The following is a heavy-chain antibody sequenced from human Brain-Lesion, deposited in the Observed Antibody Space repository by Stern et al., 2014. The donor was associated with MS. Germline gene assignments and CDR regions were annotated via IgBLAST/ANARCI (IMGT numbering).Heavy chain of an antibody. CDR2: VNNDGRRT. CDR1: GFTFSHYW. J-gene: IGHJ5*01. D-gene: IGHD3-10*01. V-gene: IGHV3-74*02. CDR3: ARGERWFDS. Sequence: EVQLVESGGGLVQPGGSLRLSCAASGFTFSHYWMHWVRQAPGKGLVWVSRVNNDGRRTSYADSVKGRFTMSRDNAKNTLYLQMNSLRVEDTAIYYCARGERWFDSWGQGTLFTVSS.